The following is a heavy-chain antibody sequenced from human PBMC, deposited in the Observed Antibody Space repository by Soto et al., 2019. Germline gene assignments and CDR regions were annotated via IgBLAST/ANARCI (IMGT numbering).Heavy chain of an antibody. D-gene: IGHD2-2*01. J-gene: IGHJ6*02. CDR2: IYPGDSDT. CDR1: GYSFTSYW. Sequence: GESLKISCNGSGYSFTSYWIGWVRQMPGKGLGWMGIIYPGDSDTRYSPSFQGQVTISADKSISTAYLQWSSLKASDTAMYYCARRSRYAVGVYGMDVWGQGTTVTVSS. CDR3: ARRSRYAVGVYGMDV. V-gene: IGHV5-51*01.